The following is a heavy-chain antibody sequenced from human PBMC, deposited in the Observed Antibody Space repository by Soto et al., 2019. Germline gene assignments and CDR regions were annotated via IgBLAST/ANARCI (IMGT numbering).Heavy chain of an antibody. CDR1: GFTFRTYA. CDR3: AKGGEGSCSRTSCLYFSDS. Sequence: EVQLLDSGGGLVQPGGSLRLSCAASGFTFRTYAMSWVRQAPGKGLEWVSTISDSGTTHYANSVKGRFTISRDNSRNTLDLQMNSLRVEDTAVYYCAKGGEGSCSRTSCLYFSDSWGQGTLVTVSS. CDR2: ISDSGTT. V-gene: IGHV3-23*01. D-gene: IGHD2-2*01. J-gene: IGHJ5*02.